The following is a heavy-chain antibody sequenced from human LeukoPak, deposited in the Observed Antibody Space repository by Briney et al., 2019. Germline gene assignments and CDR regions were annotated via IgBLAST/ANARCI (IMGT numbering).Heavy chain of an antibody. CDR3: ARTENYIPEDWFDP. J-gene: IGHJ5*02. Sequence: SETLSLTCTVSGGSISSYYWSWIRQPPGKGLEWIGYIYYSGSTSYNPSLKSRVTISVDTSKNQFSLKLSSVTAADTAVYSCARTENYIPEDWFDPWGQGTLVTVSS. CDR2: IYYSGST. CDR1: GGSISSYY. D-gene: IGHD5-24*01. V-gene: IGHV4-59*08.